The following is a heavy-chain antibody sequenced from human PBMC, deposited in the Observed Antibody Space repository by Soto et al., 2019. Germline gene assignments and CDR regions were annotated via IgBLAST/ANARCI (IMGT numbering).Heavy chain of an antibody. CDR2: IYWDDDK. CDR3: AHTPGTRITMVRELDNWFDP. Sequence: QITLKESGPTLVKPTQTLTLTCTFSGFSLSTSGVGVGWIRQPPGKALEWLALIYWDDDKRYSPSLKSRLTIPKDTSKNQVVLTMTNMDPVDTATYYCAHTPGTRITMVRELDNWFDPWGQGTLVTVSS. V-gene: IGHV2-5*02. D-gene: IGHD3-10*01. J-gene: IGHJ5*02. CDR1: GFSLSTSGVG.